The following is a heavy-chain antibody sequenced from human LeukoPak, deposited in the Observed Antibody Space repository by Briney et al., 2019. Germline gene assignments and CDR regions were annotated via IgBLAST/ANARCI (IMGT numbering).Heavy chain of an antibody. V-gene: IGHV4-34*01. D-gene: IGHD6-13*01. J-gene: IGHJ4*02. CDR1: GGSFSGYY. Sequence: SETLSLTCAVYGGSFSGYYWSWIRQPPGKGLEWIGEINHSGSTNYNPSLKSRVTISVDTSKNQFSLKLSSVTAADTAVYYCARVVAAAPTDYWGQGTLVTVSS. CDR2: INHSGST. CDR3: ARVVAAAPTDY.